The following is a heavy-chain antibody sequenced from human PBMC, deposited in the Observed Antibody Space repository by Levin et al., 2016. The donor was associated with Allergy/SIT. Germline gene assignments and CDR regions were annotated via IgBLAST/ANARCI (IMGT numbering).Heavy chain of an antibody. J-gene: IGHJ6*02. Sequence: WVRQAPGQGLEWMGWINPNSGGTNYAQKFQGRVTMTRDTSISTAYMELSRLRSDDTAVYYCARDGCRYCVLYGMDVWGQGTTVTVSS. V-gene: IGHV1-2*02. CDR2: INPNSGGT. CDR3: ARDGCRYCVLYGMDV. D-gene: IGHD2-15*01.